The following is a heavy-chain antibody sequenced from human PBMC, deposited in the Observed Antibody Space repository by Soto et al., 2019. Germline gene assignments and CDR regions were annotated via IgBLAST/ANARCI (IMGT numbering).Heavy chain of an antibody. CDR1: GGSISSYS. V-gene: IGHV4-59*01. CDR2: IHYSGST. D-gene: IGHD3-10*01. CDR3: AGLLTMVRGYGMDV. Sequence: SETLSLTCTVSGGSISSYSWSWIRQPPGKGLEWIACIHYSGSTNYNPSLKSRVTISVDTSKNQFSLKVTSVTAADTAVYYCAGLLTMVRGYGMDVWGQGTTVTVSS. J-gene: IGHJ6*02.